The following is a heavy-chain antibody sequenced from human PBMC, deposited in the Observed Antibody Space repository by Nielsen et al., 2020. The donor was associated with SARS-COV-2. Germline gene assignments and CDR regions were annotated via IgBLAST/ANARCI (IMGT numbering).Heavy chain of an antibody. CDR1: GFTFSDYS. CDR3: ARVPAPEWRVDYYYYGMDV. CDR2: ISGDSNYI. V-gene: IGHV3-21*01. Sequence: GESLKISCTGSGFTFSDYSMNWVRQAPGKGLEWVASISGDSNYIFYSELVKGRFTMSRDNGKNSLYLQMNSLTAEDTAVYYCARVPAPEWRVDYYYYGMDVWGQGTMVTVSS. J-gene: IGHJ6*02. D-gene: IGHD6-19*01.